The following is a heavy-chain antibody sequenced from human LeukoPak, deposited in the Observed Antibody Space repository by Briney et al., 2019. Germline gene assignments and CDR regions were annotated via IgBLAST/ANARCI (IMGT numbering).Heavy chain of an antibody. J-gene: IGHJ3*02. CDR2: IVVGSGNT. Sequence: GTSVKVSCKASGFTFTSSAMQWVRQARGQRLEWIGWIVVGSGNTNYAQKFQERVTITRDMSTSTAYMELSGLRSEDTAVYYCAADPHYGDYADAFDIWGQGTMVTVSS. CDR1: GFTFTSSA. V-gene: IGHV1-58*02. D-gene: IGHD4-17*01. CDR3: AADPHYGDYADAFDI.